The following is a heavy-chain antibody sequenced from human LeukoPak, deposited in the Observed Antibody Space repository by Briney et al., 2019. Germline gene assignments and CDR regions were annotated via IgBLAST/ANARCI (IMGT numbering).Heavy chain of an antibody. Sequence: LRLSCAASGFTFSAYSMNWVRQAPGKGLEWIGYIYYSGSTYYNPSLKSRVTISVDTSKNQFSLKLSSVTAADTAVYYCARLYDSSGYSIDYWGQGTLVTVSS. D-gene: IGHD3-22*01. V-gene: IGHV4-30-4*08. CDR1: GFTFSAYS. CDR3: ARLYDSSGYSIDY. J-gene: IGHJ4*02. CDR2: IYYSGST.